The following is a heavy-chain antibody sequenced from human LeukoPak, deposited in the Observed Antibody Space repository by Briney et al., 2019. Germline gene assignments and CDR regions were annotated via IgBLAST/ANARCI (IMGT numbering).Heavy chain of an antibody. CDR3: ARERRSPRYFDL. V-gene: IGHV1-3*01. CDR1: GYTFTSYA. J-gene: IGHJ2*01. Sequence: GASVKVSCKASGYTFTSYAMHWERQAPGQRLEWMGWINAGNGNTKYSQKFQGRVTITRDTSASTAYMELSSLRSEDTAVYYCARERRSPRYFDLWGRGTLVTVSS. CDR2: INAGNGNT.